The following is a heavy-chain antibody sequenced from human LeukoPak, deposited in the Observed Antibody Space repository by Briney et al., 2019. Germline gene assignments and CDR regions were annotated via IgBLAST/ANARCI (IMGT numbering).Heavy chain of an antibody. Sequence: GGSLRLSCAASGFTFSSYEMNWVRQAPGKGLEWISYISSSGSTIYYADSVKGRFTFSRDNAKNSLYLQMNSLRAGDTSVYYCARDAQSIAAEIDYWGQGTLVTVSS. CDR2: ISSSGSTI. J-gene: IGHJ4*02. D-gene: IGHD6-13*01. V-gene: IGHV3-48*03. CDR3: ARDAQSIAAEIDY. CDR1: GFTFSSYE.